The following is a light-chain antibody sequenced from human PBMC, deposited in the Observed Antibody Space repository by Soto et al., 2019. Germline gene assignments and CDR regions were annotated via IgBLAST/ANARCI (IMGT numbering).Light chain of an antibody. CDR3: QRYDSFRT. J-gene: IGKJ1*01. V-gene: IGKV3-20*01. CDR1: QTVSSNY. Sequence: IILTQSPDTLSLYTGERATLSCRASQTVSSNYLAWCQQRPGQAPRLLIYGASTRAAGIPDRFSGSGSGTDFTLTITRLEPEDFAMYYCQRYDSFRTFGQGTKVDI. CDR2: GAS.